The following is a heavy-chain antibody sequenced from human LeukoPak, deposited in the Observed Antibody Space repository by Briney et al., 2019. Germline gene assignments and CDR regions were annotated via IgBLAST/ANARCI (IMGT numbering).Heavy chain of an antibody. CDR1: GGTLSSYA. CDR2: IIPILGIA. V-gene: IGHV1-69*04. D-gene: IGHD2-2*02. CDR3: AREGFLGTIPRYYFDY. Sequence: GASVKVSCKASGGTLSSYAISWVRQAPGQGLEWMGRIIPILGIANYAQKFQGRVTITADKSTSTAYMELSSLRSEDTAVYYCAREGFLGTIPRYYFDYWGQGTLVTVSS. J-gene: IGHJ4*02.